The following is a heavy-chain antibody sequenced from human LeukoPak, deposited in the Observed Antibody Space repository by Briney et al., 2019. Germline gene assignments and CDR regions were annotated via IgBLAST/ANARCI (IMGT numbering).Heavy chain of an antibody. Sequence: GASVKVSCKASGYTFTGYYMHWVRQAPGQGLEWMGWINPNSGGTNYAQKFQGRVTMTRDTSISTAYMELRSLRSDDTAVYYCARDRGSSGVDYWGQGTLVTVSS. CDR1: GYTFTGYY. J-gene: IGHJ4*02. CDR2: INPNSGGT. CDR3: ARDRGSSGVDY. D-gene: IGHD1-1*01. V-gene: IGHV1-2*02.